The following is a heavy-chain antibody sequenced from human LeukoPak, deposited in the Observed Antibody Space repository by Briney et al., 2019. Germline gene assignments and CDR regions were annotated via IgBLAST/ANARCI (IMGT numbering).Heavy chain of an antibody. J-gene: IGHJ6*03. CDR2: IYTGDCDT. V-gene: IGHV5-51*01. D-gene: IGHD6-13*01. CDR3: ARPRIAAAGNVYYMAV. CDR1: GYSFTSYW. Sequence: KPGESLKISCKGSGYSFTSYWIGWVRQMPGKSLEWVGIIYTGDCDTRYSPSLQGKLTISAEKSISTAYLQWSSLKASHTAMYYCARPRIAAAGNVYYMAVWGKGTTVTVSS.